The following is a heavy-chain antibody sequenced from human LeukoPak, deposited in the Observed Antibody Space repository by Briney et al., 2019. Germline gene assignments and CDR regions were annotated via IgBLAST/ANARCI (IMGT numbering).Heavy chain of an antibody. CDR3: ARGSIVGARGLGDY. D-gene: IGHD1-26*01. CDR2: ISYDGGNK. J-gene: IGHJ4*02. V-gene: IGHV3-30*03. CDR1: GFTFSNYG. Sequence: GRSLRLSCAASGFTFSNYGVHWVRQAPGKGLEWVAVISYDGGNKYFADSVKGRFTISRDNSKNTLYLQMNSLRPEDTAVYYCARGSIVGARGLGDYWGQRTLVTVSS.